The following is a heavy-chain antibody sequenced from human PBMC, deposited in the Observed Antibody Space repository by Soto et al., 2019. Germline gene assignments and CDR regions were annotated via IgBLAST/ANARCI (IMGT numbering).Heavy chain of an antibody. Sequence: GSLRLSCAASGFTFSGYAMTWVRQAPGKGLEWVSSITGSGTSTYYADSVKGRFIISRDNSKNTVSLQMNSLRADDKAVYYCGKSQDFYYYTMDVWGQGTTATVSS. CDR1: GFTFSGYA. J-gene: IGHJ6*02. CDR2: ITGSGTST. CDR3: GKSQDFYYYTMDV. V-gene: IGHV3-23*01.